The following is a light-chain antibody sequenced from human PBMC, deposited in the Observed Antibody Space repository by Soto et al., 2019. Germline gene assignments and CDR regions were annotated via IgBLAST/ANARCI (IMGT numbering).Light chain of an antibody. Sequence: DIQMTQSPSTLSAYVGDSATTTCRASQSISSWLAWYQQKPGKAPKLLIYDASSLESGVPSRFSGSGSGTEFTLTISSLQPDDFATYYCQQYNSYSGTFGQGTKVDIK. CDR1: QSISSW. V-gene: IGKV1-5*01. CDR2: DAS. CDR3: QQYNSYSGT. J-gene: IGKJ1*01.